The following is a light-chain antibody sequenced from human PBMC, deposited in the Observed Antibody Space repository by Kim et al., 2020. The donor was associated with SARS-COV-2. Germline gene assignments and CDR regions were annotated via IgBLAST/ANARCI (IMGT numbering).Light chain of an antibody. J-gene: IGKJ1*01. V-gene: IGKV1-5*01. CDR2: DAS. CDR3: QQYSRDPRT. CDR1: RVIGTW. Sequence: DIQMTQTPSTVSSGVGDRVTITCRASRVIGTWLAWYQQKPGKAPKLLIFDASNLQSRVPSRFSGSGSGTQFTLTISSLQPDDYGTYFCQQYSRDPRTFGQGTKVDIK.